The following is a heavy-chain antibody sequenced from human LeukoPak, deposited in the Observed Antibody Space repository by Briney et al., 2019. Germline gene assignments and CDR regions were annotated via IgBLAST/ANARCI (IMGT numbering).Heavy chain of an antibody. J-gene: IGHJ4*02. CDR2: IHYSGST. CDR3: ARGETGHNY. V-gene: IGHV4-59*01. Sequence: ASETLSLTCTVSGGSISTYYWSWIRQPPGKGLEWIGYIHYSGSTNYNPSLKSRVTISGDTSKNQFSLHVKSVIAADTAVYYCARGETGHNYWGQETLVTVSS. CDR1: GGSISTYY. D-gene: IGHD3-9*01.